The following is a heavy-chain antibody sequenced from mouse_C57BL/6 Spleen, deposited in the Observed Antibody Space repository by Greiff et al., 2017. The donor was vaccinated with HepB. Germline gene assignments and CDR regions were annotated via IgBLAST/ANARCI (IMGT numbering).Heavy chain of an antibody. CDR3: ARDTTVVASWDYYAMDY. CDR1: GYTFTSYW. V-gene: IGHV1-53*01. CDR2: INPSNGGT. D-gene: IGHD1-1*01. Sequence: VKLQQPGTELVKPGASVKLSCKASGYTFTSYWMHWVKQRPGQGLEWIGNINPSNGGTNYNEKLKSKATLTVDKSSSTAYMQLSSLTSEDSAVYYCARDTTVVASWDYYAMDYWGQGTSVTVSS. J-gene: IGHJ4*01.